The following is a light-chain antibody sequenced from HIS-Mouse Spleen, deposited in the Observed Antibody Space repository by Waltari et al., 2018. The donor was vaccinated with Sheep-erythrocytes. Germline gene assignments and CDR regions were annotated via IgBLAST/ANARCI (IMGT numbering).Light chain of an antibody. CDR2: EGS. V-gene: IGLV2-23*01. Sequence: QSALTQPASVSGSPGPSITISCTGTSSDVGSYNLFSWYQQHPGKAPKLMSYEGSKRPSGVSNRFSGSKSGNTASLTISGLQAEDEADYYCCSYAGSSTPWVFGGGTKLTVL. J-gene: IGLJ3*02. CDR3: CSYAGSSTPWV. CDR1: SSDVGSYNL.